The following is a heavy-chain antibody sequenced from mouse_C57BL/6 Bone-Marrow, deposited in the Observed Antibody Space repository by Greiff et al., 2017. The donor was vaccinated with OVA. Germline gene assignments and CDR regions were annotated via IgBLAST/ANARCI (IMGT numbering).Heavy chain of an antibody. Sequence: QVQLQQPGAELVRPGSSVKLSCKASGYTFTSYWMDRVKQRPGQGLEWIGNIYPSDSETHYNQKFKDKATLTVDKSSSTAYMQLSSLTSEDSAVYYCARGVTTVVAPHWYFDVWGTGTTVTVSS. J-gene: IGHJ1*03. CDR1: GYTFTSYW. CDR3: ARGVTTVVAPHWYFDV. CDR2: IYPSDSET. V-gene: IGHV1-61*01. D-gene: IGHD1-1*01.